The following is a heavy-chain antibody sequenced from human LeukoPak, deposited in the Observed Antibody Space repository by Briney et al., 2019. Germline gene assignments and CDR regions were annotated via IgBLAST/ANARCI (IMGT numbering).Heavy chain of an antibody. Sequence: SVKVSCKASGYTFTSYGISWVRQAPGQGLEWMGWISAYNGNTNYAQKLQGRVTMTRDTSTSTVYMELSSLRSEDTAVYYCARTWAVAGDLGGFDYWGQGTLVTVSS. J-gene: IGHJ4*02. CDR1: GYTFTSYG. CDR3: ARTWAVAGDLGGFDY. CDR2: ISAYNGNT. V-gene: IGHV1-18*01. D-gene: IGHD6-19*01.